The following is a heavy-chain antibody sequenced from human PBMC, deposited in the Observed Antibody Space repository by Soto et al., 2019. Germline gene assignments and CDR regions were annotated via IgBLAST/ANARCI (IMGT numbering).Heavy chain of an antibody. D-gene: IGHD3-22*01. CDR1: GFTFSGYN. Sequence: EVQLVESGGGLVQPGGSLRLSCAASGFTFSGYNMNWVRQAPGKGLEWVSYISSSSGTIYYAESLKGRFTISRDNAKNSLYQQMNSLRAEDTAVYYCAKPRGYYDSSGYPTPDYWGQGTLVTVSS. J-gene: IGHJ4*02. CDR3: AKPRGYYDSSGYPTPDY. V-gene: IGHV3-48*01. CDR2: ISSSSGTI.